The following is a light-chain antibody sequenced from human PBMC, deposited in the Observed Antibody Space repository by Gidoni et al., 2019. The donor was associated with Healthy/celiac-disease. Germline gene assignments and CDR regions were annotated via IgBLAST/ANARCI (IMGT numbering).Light chain of an antibody. Sequence: EIVMTQARDSLAVSLGERATINCKSSQSVLYNSNNKHYLAWSQQEPGQPPKLLIYWASTRESGVPDRFSGSGSGTDFTLTISSLQAEDVAVYYCQQYYSPPATFGQGTKLEIK. CDR1: QSVLYNSNNKHY. J-gene: IGKJ2*01. CDR3: QQYYSPPAT. V-gene: IGKV4-1*01. CDR2: WAS.